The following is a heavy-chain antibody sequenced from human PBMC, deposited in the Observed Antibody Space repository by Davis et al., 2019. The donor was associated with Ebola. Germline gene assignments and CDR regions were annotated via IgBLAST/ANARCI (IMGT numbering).Heavy chain of an antibody. CDR1: GFTFSSYG. Sequence: GRSLKISCAASGFTFSSYGMHWVRQAPGKGLEWVAVISYDGSNKYYADSVKGRFTISRDNSKNTLYLQMNSLRAEDTAVYYCARRTGMDVWGQGTTVTVSS. D-gene: IGHD1-1*01. J-gene: IGHJ6*02. CDR2: ISYDGSNK. CDR3: ARRTGMDV. V-gene: IGHV3-30*03.